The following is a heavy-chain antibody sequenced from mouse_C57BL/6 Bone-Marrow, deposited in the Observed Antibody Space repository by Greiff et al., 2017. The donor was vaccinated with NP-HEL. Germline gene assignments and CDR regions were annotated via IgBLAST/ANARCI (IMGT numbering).Heavy chain of an antibody. CDR2: IYPGSGNT. CDR1: GYSFTSYY. D-gene: IGHD2-4*01. J-gene: IGHJ3*01. V-gene: IGHV1-66*01. CDR3: ARERMDYDDSSWFAY. Sequence: VQLQQSGPELVKPGASVKISCKASGYSFTSYYIHWVKQRPGQGLEWIGWIYPGSGNTKYNEKFKGKATLTADTASSTAYMQLSSLPSEGSAVYYCARERMDYDDSSWFAYWGQGTLVTVSA.